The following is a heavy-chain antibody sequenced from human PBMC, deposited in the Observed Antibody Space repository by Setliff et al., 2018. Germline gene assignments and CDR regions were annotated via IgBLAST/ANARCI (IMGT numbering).Heavy chain of an antibody. V-gene: IGHV1-69*10. Sequence: SVKVSCKASGGTLGSYAINWVRQAPGQGLEWMGGIIPRLGRTHHAQKFQDRVYIIVDESTNTGYMELRRLRSDDTAVYFCAIGVHVRGINLLFDPWGQGTLVTVSS. D-gene: IGHD3-10*01. CDR1: GGTLGSYA. CDR2: IIPRLGRT. CDR3: AIGVHVRGINLLFDP. J-gene: IGHJ5*02.